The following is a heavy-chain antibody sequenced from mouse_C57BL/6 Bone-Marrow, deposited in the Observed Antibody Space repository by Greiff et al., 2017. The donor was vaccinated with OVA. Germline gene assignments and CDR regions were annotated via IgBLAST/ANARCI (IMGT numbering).Heavy chain of an antibody. CDR1: GFTFSSYA. Sequence: EVMLVESGGGLVKPGGSLKLSCAASGFTFSSYAMSWVRQTPEKRLEWVATISDGGSYTYYPDNVKGRFTISRDNAKNNLYLQMSHLKSEDTAMYYCARGVTTVVATDYWGQGTTLTVSS. D-gene: IGHD1-1*01. CDR2: ISDGGSYT. CDR3: ARGVTTVVATDY. V-gene: IGHV5-4*03. J-gene: IGHJ2*01.